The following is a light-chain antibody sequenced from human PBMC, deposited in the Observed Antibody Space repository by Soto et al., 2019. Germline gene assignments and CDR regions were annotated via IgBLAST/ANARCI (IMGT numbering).Light chain of an antibody. V-gene: IGKV3-15*01. J-gene: IGKJ5*01. Sequence: EIVMTQSPGTLSLSPGEGATLFCRASQSVRTKLAWYQQRAGQAPRLLMYGASTRATGIPDRFSGSGSGTEFTLTISSLQSEDFAVYYCQQYNRWPPITFGQGTRLEIK. CDR3: QQYNRWPPIT. CDR2: GAS. CDR1: QSVRTK.